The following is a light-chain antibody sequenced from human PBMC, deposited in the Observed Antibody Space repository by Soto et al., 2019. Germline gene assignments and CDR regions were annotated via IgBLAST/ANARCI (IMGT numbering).Light chain of an antibody. V-gene: IGLV2-14*01. CDR1: SRDVGGYNY. J-gene: IGLJ2*01. CDR3: SSYFRYSTFVV. CDR2: EVS. Sequence: QSVLTQPASVSGSPGQSITISCTGTSRDVGGYNYVSWHQQHPGKAPKVIITEVSNRPSGVSDRFSGSKSGNTASLTISGRQAEDEADYYCSSYFRYSTFVVFGGGTQLTVL.